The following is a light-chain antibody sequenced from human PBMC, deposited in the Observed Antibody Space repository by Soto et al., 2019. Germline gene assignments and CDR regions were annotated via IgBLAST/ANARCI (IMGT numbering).Light chain of an antibody. V-gene: IGKV3-20*01. CDR2: GAS. CDR3: QQYGRT. J-gene: IGKJ1*01. Sequence: EIGLTQSPGTLSWSAGERATLSCRASQSVSSSYLAWYQQKPGQAPRLLIYGASSRATGIPDRFSGSGSGKDFTLTISRLEPEDFAVYYCQQYGRTFGQGTKVDIK. CDR1: QSVSSSY.